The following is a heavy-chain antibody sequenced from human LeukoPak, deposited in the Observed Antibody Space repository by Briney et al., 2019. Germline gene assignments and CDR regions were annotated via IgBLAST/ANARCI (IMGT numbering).Heavy chain of an antibody. D-gene: IGHD4-11*01. CDR3: AKRSTQTTPSNYIYFYMDV. CDR2: MSANGDTT. J-gene: IGHJ6*03. Sequence: GGSLRLSCAASGFTFYKYAMTWVRQAPGRGLEWVAAMSANGDTTYYADSVRGRSTISRDNFKNTLYLEMNSLRAEDTAVYYCAKRSTQTTPSNYIYFYMDVWGKGTTVTVS. CDR1: GFTFYKYA. V-gene: IGHV3-23*01.